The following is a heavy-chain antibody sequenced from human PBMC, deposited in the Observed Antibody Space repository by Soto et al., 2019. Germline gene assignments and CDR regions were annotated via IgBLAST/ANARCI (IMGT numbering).Heavy chain of an antibody. CDR2: FDPEDGET. Sequence: SVRVSCKVSGYTLTELSMHWVRQAPGKGLEWMGGFDPEDGETIYAQKFQGRVTMTEDTSTDTAYMELSSLRSEDTAVYYCATQKRRLMVYDIGHFDYWGQGTLVTVSS. CDR3: ATQKRRLMVYDIGHFDY. J-gene: IGHJ4*02. D-gene: IGHD2-8*01. V-gene: IGHV1-24*01. CDR1: GYTLTELS.